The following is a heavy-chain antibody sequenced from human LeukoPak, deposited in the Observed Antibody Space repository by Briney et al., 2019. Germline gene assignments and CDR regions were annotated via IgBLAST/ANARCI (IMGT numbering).Heavy chain of an antibody. J-gene: IGHJ4*02. CDR3: AANRNGGYFLYSFDY. V-gene: IGHV1-58*01. Sequence: SVKVSCKASGFTFTSSAVQWVRQARGQRLEWIGWIVVGSGNTNYAQKFQERVTITRDMSTSTAYMELSSLRSEDTAVYYCAANRNGGYFLYSFDYWGKGTLATVSS. D-gene: IGHD2/OR15-2a*01. CDR1: GFTFTSSA. CDR2: IVVGSGNT.